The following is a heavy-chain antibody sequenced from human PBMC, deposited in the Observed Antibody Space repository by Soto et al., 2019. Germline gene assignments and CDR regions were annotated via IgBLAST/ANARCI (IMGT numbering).Heavy chain of an antibody. V-gene: IGHV4-59*12. D-gene: IGHD6-13*01. CDR2: INYSGST. Sequence: SETLSLTCTVSGGSISSFYWSWIRQPPGKGLEWIGYINYSGSTDYNPSLKSRVTISVDTSNNQFSLTLSPVTAADTAVYYCARRESSRQIYDSGMDVWGKGTTVTVSS. J-gene: IGHJ6*04. CDR3: ARRESSRQIYDSGMDV. CDR1: GGSISSFY.